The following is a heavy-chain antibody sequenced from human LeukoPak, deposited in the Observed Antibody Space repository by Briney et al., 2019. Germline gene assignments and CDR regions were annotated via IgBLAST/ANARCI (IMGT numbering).Heavy chain of an antibody. V-gene: IGHV4-34*01. CDR3: ARDRYYGSGSSNRNAYYYYYYMDV. Sequence: PSETLSLTCAVYGGSFSGYYWSWIRQPPGKGLEWIGEIHHSGSTNYNPSLKSRVTISVDTSKNQFSLKLSSVTAADTAVYYCARDRYYGSGSSNRNAYYYYYYMDVWGKGTTVTISS. J-gene: IGHJ6*03. CDR1: GGSFSGYY. D-gene: IGHD3-10*01. CDR2: IHHSGST.